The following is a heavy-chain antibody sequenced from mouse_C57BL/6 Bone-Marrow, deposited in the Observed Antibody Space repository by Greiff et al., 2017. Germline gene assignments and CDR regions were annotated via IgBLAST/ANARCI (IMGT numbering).Heavy chain of an antibody. D-gene: IGHD2-3*01. V-gene: IGHV1-15*01. CDR3: TRSGLYDGYYGFAY. Sequence: QVQLKQSGAELVRPGASVTLSCKASGYTFTDYEMHWVKQTPVHGLEWIGAIDPETGGTAYNQKFKGKAILTADKSSSTAYMELRSLTSEDSAVYYCTRSGLYDGYYGFAYWGQGTLVTVSA. CDR1: GYTFTDYE. J-gene: IGHJ3*01. CDR2: IDPETGGT.